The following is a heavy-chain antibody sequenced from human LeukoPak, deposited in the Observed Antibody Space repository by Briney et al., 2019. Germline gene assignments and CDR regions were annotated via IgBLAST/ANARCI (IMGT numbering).Heavy chain of an antibody. V-gene: IGHV3-53*01. D-gene: IGHD1-26*01. CDR1: GFTVSSNY. J-gene: IGHJ4*02. Sequence: PGGSLRLSCAASGFTVSSNYMSWVRQAPGKGLEWVSVIYSGGSTYYADSVKGRFTISRDNSKNMLYLQMNSLRAEDTAVYYCARDQSRGATDYWGQGTLVTVSS. CDR3: ARDQSRGATDY. CDR2: IYSGGST.